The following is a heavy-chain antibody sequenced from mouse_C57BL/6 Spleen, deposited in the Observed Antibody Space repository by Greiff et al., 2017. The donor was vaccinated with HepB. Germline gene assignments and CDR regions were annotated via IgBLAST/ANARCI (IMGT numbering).Heavy chain of an antibody. CDR2: INPYNGGT. J-gene: IGHJ3*01. V-gene: IGHV1-19*01. D-gene: IGHD2-4*01. Sequence: VQLQQSGPVLVKPGASVKMSCKASGYTFTDYYMNWVKQSHGKSLEWIGVINPYNGGTSYNQKFKGKATLTVDKSSSTAYMELNSLTSEDSAVYYCARGVYDYVPFAYWGQGTLVTVSA. CDR3: ARGVYDYVPFAY. CDR1: GYTFTDYY.